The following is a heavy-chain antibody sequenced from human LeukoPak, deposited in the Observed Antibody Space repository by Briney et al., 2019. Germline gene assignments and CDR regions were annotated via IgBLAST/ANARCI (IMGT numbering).Heavy chain of an antibody. CDR1: GYSFTSYW. V-gene: IGHV5-51*01. D-gene: IGHD1-26*01. CDR2: IYPGDSDT. Sequence: GESLKISCKGSGYSFTSYWIGWVRQMPGKGLEWMGIIYPGDSDTRYSPSFQGQVTISADKSISTAYLQWSSLKASDTATYYCARRYSGRYHPEYYFDYWGQGTLVTVSS. CDR3: ARRYSGRYHPEYYFDY. J-gene: IGHJ4*02.